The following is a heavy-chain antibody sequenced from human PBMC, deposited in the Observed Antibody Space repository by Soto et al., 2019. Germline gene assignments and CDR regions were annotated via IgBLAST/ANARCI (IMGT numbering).Heavy chain of an antibody. J-gene: IGHJ4*02. CDR1: GGTFNNYA. V-gene: IGHV1-69*01. D-gene: IGHD5-12*01. Sequence: QVQLVQSGAEVKKPGSSVKVSCKASGGTFNNYAISWVRQAPGQGLEWMGGIIPIIGTAYDAHKFQGRLAISGDESAGTTFMELSSLRSEDTALYYCARGGVDVVATSAFDYWGQGTLVTVSS. CDR3: ARGGVDVVATSAFDY. CDR2: IIPIIGTA.